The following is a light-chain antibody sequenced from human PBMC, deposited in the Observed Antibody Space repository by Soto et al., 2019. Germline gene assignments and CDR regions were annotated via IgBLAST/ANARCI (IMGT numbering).Light chain of an antibody. CDR2: GAS. V-gene: IGKV3-15*01. Sequence: EIVMTQSPATLSVFPGERATLSCRASQSVSSNLAWYQQRPGQAPRLLIYGASTRATGVPDNFSGSGSGTEFTLTISSLQSADFAVYYCQQYNKWPPFTFGQGTKVEIK. CDR3: QQYNKWPPFT. CDR1: QSVSSN. J-gene: IGKJ2*01.